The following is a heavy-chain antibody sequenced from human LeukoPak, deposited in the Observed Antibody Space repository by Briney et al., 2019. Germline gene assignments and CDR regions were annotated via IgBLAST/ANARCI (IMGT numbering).Heavy chain of an antibody. Sequence: GGSLRLSCAASGFTFSDYYMIWIRQAPGKGLEWVSYISGSGGGIFYADSVKGRFTVSRDNAKNSLYLQMNSLRAEDTAMYYCARDWTREGDDYYGSGLDYWGQGTLVTVSS. CDR2: ISGSGGGI. CDR1: GFTFSDYY. V-gene: IGHV3-11*01. D-gene: IGHD3-10*01. J-gene: IGHJ4*02. CDR3: ARDWTREGDDYYGSGLDY.